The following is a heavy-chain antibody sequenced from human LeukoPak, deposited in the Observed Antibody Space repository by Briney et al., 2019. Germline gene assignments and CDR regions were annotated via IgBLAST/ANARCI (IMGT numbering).Heavy chain of an antibody. J-gene: IGHJ4*02. CDR1: GGSISSYY. Sequence: SETLSLTCTVSGGSISSYYWSWIRQPPGKGLEWIGEINHSGRTNYNPPLKSRVTISVDTSKNQFSLKLSSVTAADTAVYHCARAGDSSGYADYWGQGSLVTVSS. CDR2: INHSGRT. D-gene: IGHD3-22*01. CDR3: ARAGDSSGYADY. V-gene: IGHV4-34*01.